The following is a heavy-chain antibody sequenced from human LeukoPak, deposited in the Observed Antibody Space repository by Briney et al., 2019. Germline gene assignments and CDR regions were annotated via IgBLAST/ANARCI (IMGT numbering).Heavy chain of an antibody. CDR2: ISESGGTT. CDR3: ARDPYSGNYGPYYYYYMDV. CDR1: GFTFSSYA. D-gene: IGHD1-26*01. V-gene: IGHV3-23*01. Sequence: GGSLRLSCAASGFTFSSYAMNWVRQAPGKGLEWVSSISESGGTTDYADSVKGRFTISRDNARNSLYLQMNGLRPEDTAVYYRARDPYSGNYGPYYYYYMDVWGKGTTVTISS. J-gene: IGHJ6*03.